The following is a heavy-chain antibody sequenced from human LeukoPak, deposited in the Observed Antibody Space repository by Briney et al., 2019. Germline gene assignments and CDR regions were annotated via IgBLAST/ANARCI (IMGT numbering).Heavy chain of an antibody. V-gene: IGHV1-2*02. Sequence: ASVKVSCKASGYTFSGYYMHWVRQAPGQGLEWMGWINPNSGGTNYAQKFQGRVTMTRDTSISTAYMGLSRLTSDDTAVYYCARGGTICSGGDCNLNWLDPWGQGTLVTVSS. J-gene: IGHJ5*02. CDR3: ARGGTICSGGDCNLNWLDP. CDR2: INPNSGGT. D-gene: IGHD2-21*02. CDR1: GYTFSGYY.